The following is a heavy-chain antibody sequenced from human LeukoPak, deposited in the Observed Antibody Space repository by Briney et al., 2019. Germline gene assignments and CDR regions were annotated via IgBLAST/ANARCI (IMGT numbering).Heavy chain of an antibody. CDR2: MNPNSGNT. CDR1: GYTFTSYD. CDR3: ARGSNSSSWYGLGGY. J-gene: IGHJ4*02. D-gene: IGHD6-13*01. V-gene: IGHV1-8*03. Sequence: GASVKVSCKASGYTFTSYDINWVRQATGQGLEWMGWMNPNSGNTGYAQKFQGRVTITRNTSISTAYMELSSLRSEDTAVYYCARGSNSSSWYGLGGYWGQGTLVTVSS.